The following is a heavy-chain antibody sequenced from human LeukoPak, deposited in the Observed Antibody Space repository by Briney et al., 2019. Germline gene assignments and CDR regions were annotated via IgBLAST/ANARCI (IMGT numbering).Heavy chain of an antibody. Sequence: PSETLSLTCTVSGDSVSSGSYYWSWIRQPPGKGLEWIGYIYYSGSTNYNPSLKSRVTISVDTSKNQFSLKLSSVTVADTAVYYCARQSAGYSYGYAANYYYGMDVWGQGTTVTVSS. CDR3: ARQSAGYSYGYAANYYYGMDV. J-gene: IGHJ6*02. CDR2: IYYSGST. V-gene: IGHV4-61*01. CDR1: GDSVSSGSYY. D-gene: IGHD5-18*01.